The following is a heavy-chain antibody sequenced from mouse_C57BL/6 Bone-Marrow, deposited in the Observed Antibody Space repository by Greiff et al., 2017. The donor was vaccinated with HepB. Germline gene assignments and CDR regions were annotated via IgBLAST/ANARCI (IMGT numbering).Heavy chain of an antibody. J-gene: IGHJ3*01. CDR2: ISGGGGNT. Sequence: EVKVVESGGGLVKPGGSLKLSCAASGFTFSSYTMSWVRQTPEKRLEWVATISGGGGNTYYPDSVKGRFTISRDNAKNTLYLQMSSLRSEDTALYYCARHGPWFAYWGQGTLVTVSA. V-gene: IGHV5-9*01. CDR3: ARHGPWFAY. CDR1: GFTFSSYT.